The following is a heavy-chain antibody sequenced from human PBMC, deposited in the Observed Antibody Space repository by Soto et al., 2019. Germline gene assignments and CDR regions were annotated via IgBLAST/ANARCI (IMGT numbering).Heavy chain of an antibody. Sequence: GASVKVSCKASGYTFTSYGISWVRQAPGQGLEWMGWISAYNGNTNYAQKLQGRVTMTTDTSTSTAYMERRSLRSDDAAVYYSARGAWNSVEGWFDPWGQGTLVSVSS. CDR3: ARGAWNSVEGWFDP. J-gene: IGHJ5*02. CDR2: ISAYNGNT. CDR1: GYTFTSYG. V-gene: IGHV1-18*01. D-gene: IGHD1-1*01.